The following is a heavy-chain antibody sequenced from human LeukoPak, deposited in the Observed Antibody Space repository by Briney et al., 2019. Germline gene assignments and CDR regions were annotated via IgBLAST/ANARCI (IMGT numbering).Heavy chain of an antibody. V-gene: IGHV4-39*01. CDR2: IYYSGST. Sequence: SETLSLTCTVSGGSISSSSYYWGWIRQPPGKGLEWIGSIYYSGSTYYNPSLKSRVTISVDTSKNQFSLKLSSVTAADTAVYYCARYDNWNFYFDYRGQGTLVTVSS. J-gene: IGHJ4*02. D-gene: IGHD1-7*01. CDR1: GGSISSSSYY. CDR3: ARYDNWNFYFDY.